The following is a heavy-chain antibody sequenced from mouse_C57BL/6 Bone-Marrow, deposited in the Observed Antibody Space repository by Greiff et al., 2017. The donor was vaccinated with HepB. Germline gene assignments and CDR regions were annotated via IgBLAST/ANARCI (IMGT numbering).Heavy chain of an antibody. Sequence: VKLMESGPGLVQPSQSLSITCTVSGFSLTSYGVHWVRQSPGKGLEWLGVIWRGGSTDYNAAFMSRLSITKDNSKSQVFFKMNSLQADDTAIYYCAKRYDYDGYYFDYWGQGTTLTVSS. CDR3: AKRYDYDGYYFDY. J-gene: IGHJ2*01. D-gene: IGHD2-4*01. CDR2: IWRGGST. V-gene: IGHV2-5*01. CDR1: GFSLTSYG.